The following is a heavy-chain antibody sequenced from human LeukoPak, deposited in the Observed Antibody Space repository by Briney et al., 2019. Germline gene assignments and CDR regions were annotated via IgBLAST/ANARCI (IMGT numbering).Heavy chain of an antibody. CDR1: GFPFSDSG. CDR3: AKDKDTPATAQPQRGYFES. Sequence: GSSLRLSCAASGFPFSDSGMHWVRQAPGKGLEWVAVIWYDGSHQYYADSVKGRFTISRDNSKNTLDLQMNSLRVEDTAVYFCAKDKDTPATAQPQRGYFESWGQGTLVTVSS. J-gene: IGHJ4*02. D-gene: IGHD2-15*01. V-gene: IGHV3-33*06. CDR2: IWYDGSHQ.